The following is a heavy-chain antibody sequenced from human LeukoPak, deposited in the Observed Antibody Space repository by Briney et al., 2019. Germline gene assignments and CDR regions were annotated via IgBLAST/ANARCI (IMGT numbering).Heavy chain of an antibody. CDR1: GFTFSGYY. V-gene: IGHV3-11*05. Sequence: GGSLRLSCAASGFTFSGYYMSWVRQAPGKGLESVSCIGSSSTYTNYADSVKGRFTISRDNAKNSLYLQMDGLRAEDTAVYYCARDQGAVAATWFDYWGQGTLVTVSS. CDR3: ARDQGAVAATWFDY. D-gene: IGHD6-19*01. CDR2: IGSSSTYT. J-gene: IGHJ4*02.